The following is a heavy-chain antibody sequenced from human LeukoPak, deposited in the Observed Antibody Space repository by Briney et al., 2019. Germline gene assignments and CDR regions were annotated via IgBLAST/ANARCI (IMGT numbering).Heavy chain of an antibody. CDR2: IHPNSGGT. CDR1: EYTFTVYY. Sequence: ASVKVSFKASEYTFTVYYMHWVRQAPGQGLEWMGWIHPNSGGTNYAQKFQGRVTMTRDTSITTAYMELSSLRSDDTAIYYCARDGSGLGNSDLDYWGQGTLVTVSS. J-gene: IGHJ4*02. V-gene: IGHV1-2*02. D-gene: IGHD3-3*01. CDR3: ARDGSGLGNSDLDY.